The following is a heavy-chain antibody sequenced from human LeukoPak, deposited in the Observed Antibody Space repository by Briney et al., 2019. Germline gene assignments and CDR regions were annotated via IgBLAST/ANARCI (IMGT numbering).Heavy chain of an antibody. CDR1: GFTFSRYD. V-gene: IGHV3-48*03. Sequence: GGSLRLSCAASGFTFSRYDMNWVRQAPGKGLEWISFINSSGTNMSYADSVKGRFTISRDNAKNLLNLHLNSLRAEDTAVYYCARDLDYDGLTGYYSGFALDIWGPGTMVTVSS. CDR3: ARDLDYDGLTGYYSGFALDI. CDR2: INSSGTNM. D-gene: IGHD3-9*01. J-gene: IGHJ3*02.